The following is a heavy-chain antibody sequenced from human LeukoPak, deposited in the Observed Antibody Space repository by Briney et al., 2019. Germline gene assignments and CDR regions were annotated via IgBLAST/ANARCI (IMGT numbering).Heavy chain of an antibody. CDR3: ANDAQRGFDYSNSLEY. CDR2: IWDDGSNK. CDR1: GFTFSHYG. D-gene: IGHD4-11*01. J-gene: IGHJ4*02. V-gene: IGHV3-33*06. Sequence: PGGSLRLSCAASGFTFSHYGMHWVRQAPGKGLEWVAVIWDDGSNKYYADSVKGRFTIYRDDFQNMLYLQMDSLRAEDTAVYYCANDAQRGFDYSNSLEYWGQGALVTVSS.